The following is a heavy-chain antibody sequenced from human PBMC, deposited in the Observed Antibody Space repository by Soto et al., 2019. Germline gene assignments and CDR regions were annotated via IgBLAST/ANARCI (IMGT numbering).Heavy chain of an antibody. V-gene: IGHV3-30*18. CDR1: GFTFSSYG. D-gene: IGHD3-10*01. J-gene: IGHJ4*02. CDR2: ISYDGSNK. Sequence: QVQLVESGGGVVQPGRSLRLSCAASGFTFSSYGMHWVRQAPGKGLEWVAVISYDGSNKYYADSVKGRFTISRDNSKITLYLQMNSLRAEDTAVYYCAKGSYWGCDDYWGQGTLVTVSS. CDR3: AKGSYWGCDDY.